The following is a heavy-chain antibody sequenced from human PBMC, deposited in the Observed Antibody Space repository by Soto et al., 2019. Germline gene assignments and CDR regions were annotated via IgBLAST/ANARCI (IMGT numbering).Heavy chain of an antibody. Sequence: SETLSLTCSVSGGSISSYYWSWIRQPPGKGLEWLGYIYYSGSTNYHPSLKSRVTISVDTSKNQFSLKMSSVTAADTAPYYCAREAGVRHPFDPWGQGTLVTVSS. J-gene: IGHJ5*02. CDR1: GGSISSYY. CDR3: AREAGVRHPFDP. CDR2: IYYSGST. V-gene: IGHV4-59*01. D-gene: IGHD1-1*01.